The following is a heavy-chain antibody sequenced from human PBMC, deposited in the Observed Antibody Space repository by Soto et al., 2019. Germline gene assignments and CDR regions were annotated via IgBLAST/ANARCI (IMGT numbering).Heavy chain of an antibody. CDR3: AKARRVAATSSWFDP. J-gene: IGHJ5*02. D-gene: IGHD2-15*01. V-gene: IGHV3-30*18. Sequence: QVQLVESGGGVVQPGRSLRLSCAASGFTFSSYGMHWVRQAPGKGLEWVAVISYDGSNKYYADSVKGRFTISRDNSKNTLYLQMNSLRAEDTAVYYCAKARRVAATSSWFDPWGQGTLVTVSS. CDR1: GFTFSSYG. CDR2: ISYDGSNK.